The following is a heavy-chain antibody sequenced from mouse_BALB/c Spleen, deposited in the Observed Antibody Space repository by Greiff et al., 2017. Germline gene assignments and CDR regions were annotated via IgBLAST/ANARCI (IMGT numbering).Heavy chain of an antibody. J-gene: IGHJ3*01. CDR3: ATRDYGYGFAY. D-gene: IGHD1-2*01. CDR1: GYSITSDYA. V-gene: IGHV3-2*02. CDR2: ISYSGST. Sequence: EVQLVESGPGLVKPSQSLSLTCTVTGYSITSDYAWNWIRQCPGNKLEWMGYISYSGSTSYNPSLKSRISITRDTSKNQFFLQLNSVTTEDTATYYCATRDYGYGFAYWGQGTLVTVSA.